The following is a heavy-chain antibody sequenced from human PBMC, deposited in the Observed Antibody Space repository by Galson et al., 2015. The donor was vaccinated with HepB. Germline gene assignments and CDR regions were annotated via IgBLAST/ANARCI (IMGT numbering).Heavy chain of an antibody. CDR2: VSFGGNNI. V-gene: IGHV3-30*04. CDR3: AKDGGSGLRYLEWVVSGNYFDH. D-gene: IGHD3-3*01. Sequence: LRLSCAASGFTFSDHAMHWVRQAPGKGLEWVAVVSFGGNNIYYADSVKGRFTVSRENSKNMLYLQTNSLRLEDTAIYYCAKDGGSGLRYLEWVVSGNYFDHWGQGSLVTVSS. CDR1: GFTFSDHA. J-gene: IGHJ4*02.